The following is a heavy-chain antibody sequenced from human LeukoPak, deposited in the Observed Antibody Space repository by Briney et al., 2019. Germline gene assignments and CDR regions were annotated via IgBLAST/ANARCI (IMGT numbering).Heavy chain of an antibody. CDR3: VTPYCSGGSCYSASGY. CDR2: INSDGSST. Sequence: GGSLRLSCAASGFTFSSYWMHWVRQAPGKGLVWVSRINSDGSSTSYADSVKSRFTITRDNAKNTLYLQMNSVRAEDSAVYYCVTPYCSGGSCYSASGYWGQGTLVTVSS. J-gene: IGHJ4*02. D-gene: IGHD2-15*01. CDR1: GFTFSSYW. V-gene: IGHV3-74*01.